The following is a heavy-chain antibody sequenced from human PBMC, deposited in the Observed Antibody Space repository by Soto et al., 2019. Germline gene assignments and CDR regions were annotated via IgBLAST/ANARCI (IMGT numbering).Heavy chain of an antibody. Sequence: ASVKVSCKASGYTLTDYAIHWVRQAPGQGLEWMGWINVGNGNTGYSRKFQGRVTNVRDMSASTAYIEVTSLTSEDTAIYYCAGEGAHYTPLDHWGQGTLVTVSS. J-gene: IGHJ4*02. CDR1: GYTLTDYA. CDR2: INVGNGNT. V-gene: IGHV1-3*01. D-gene: IGHD2-15*01. CDR3: AGEGAHYTPLDH.